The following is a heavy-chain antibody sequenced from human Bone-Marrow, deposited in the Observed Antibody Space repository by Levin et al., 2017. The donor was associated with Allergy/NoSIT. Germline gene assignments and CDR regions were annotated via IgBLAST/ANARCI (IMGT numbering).Heavy chain of an antibody. CDR2: INPSGTMT. CDR3: AREQGDERPLKSFDY. CDR1: GFTFANYY. J-gene: IGHJ4*02. D-gene: IGHD1-26*01. V-gene: IGHV1-46*01. Sequence: ASVKVSCKASGFTFANYYMHWVRQAPGQGLEWMGGINPSGTMTWYGQNFPGRITVSRDTSTSTVYMELSSLRSEDTAVYYCAREQGDERPLKSFDYWGQGTLVTVSS.